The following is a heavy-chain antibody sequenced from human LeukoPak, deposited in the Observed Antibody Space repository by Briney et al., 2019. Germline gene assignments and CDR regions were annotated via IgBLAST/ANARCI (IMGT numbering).Heavy chain of an antibody. V-gene: IGHV4-61*01. J-gene: IGHJ6*03. Sequence: SETLSLTCTVSGASINSRTYYWSWIRQPPGKGLEWIGYIYYSGSTNYNPSLKSRVTISVDTSKNQFSLKLSSVTAADTAVYYCARVGQQLGRPLYYYYYYMDVWGKGTTVTVSS. CDR2: IYYSGST. CDR1: GASINSRTYY. CDR3: ARVGQQLGRPLYYYYYYMDV. D-gene: IGHD6-13*01.